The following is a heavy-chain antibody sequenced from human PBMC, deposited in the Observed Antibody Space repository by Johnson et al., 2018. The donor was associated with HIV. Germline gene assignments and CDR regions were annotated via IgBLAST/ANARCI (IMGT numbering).Heavy chain of an antibody. CDR3: AKPFPRWFAPLETACDI. CDR2: IKSKTDGGTT. V-gene: IGHV3-15*01. J-gene: IGHJ3*02. CDR1: GFTVSSCY. Sequence: VQLVESGGGLVQPGGSLRLSCAASGFTVSSCYMSWVRQAPGKGLEWVGRIKSKTDGGTTDYAAPVKGRFTISRDDSKNTLYLQMNSLRPEDTAVYYCAKPFPRWFAPLETACDIWGQGTMVTVSS. D-gene: IGHD3-9*01.